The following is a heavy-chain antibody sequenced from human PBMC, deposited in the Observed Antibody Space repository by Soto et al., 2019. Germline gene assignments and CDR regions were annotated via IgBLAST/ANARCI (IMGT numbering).Heavy chain of an antibody. CDR1: GYTFTSYA. J-gene: IGHJ4*02. V-gene: IGHV1-3*01. D-gene: IGHD4-17*01. Sequence: ASVKVSCKASGYTFTSYAMHWVRQAPGQRLEWMGWINAGNGNTKYSQKFQGRVTITRDTSASTAYMELSSLRSEDTAVYYCARDLPYGDYYFDYWGQGTLVTVSS. CDR3: ARDLPYGDYYFDY. CDR2: INAGNGNT.